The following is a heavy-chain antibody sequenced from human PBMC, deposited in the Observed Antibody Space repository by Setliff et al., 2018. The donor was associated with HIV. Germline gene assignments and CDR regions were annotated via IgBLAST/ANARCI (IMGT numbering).Heavy chain of an antibody. V-gene: IGHV4-39*07. CDR1: GASSIYF. J-gene: IGHJ4*02. CDR3: ARDFKKGRLPSYFDY. Sequence: LSLTCTVSGASSIYFWGWIRQPPGKGLEWIGSVYYSGSTYYNPSLKSRVTISMDTSKNQFSLKLNSVTAADTAVYYCARDFKKGRLPSYFDYWGQGSLVTVSS. D-gene: IGHD2-21*02. CDR2: VYYSGST.